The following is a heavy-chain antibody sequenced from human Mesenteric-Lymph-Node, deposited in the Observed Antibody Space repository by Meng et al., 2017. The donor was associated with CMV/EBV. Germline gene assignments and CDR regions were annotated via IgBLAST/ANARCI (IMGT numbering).Heavy chain of an antibody. Sequence: GESLKISCDASGFSFSSFGMHWVRQAPGEGLEWVSFIRNDESDKWYADSVKGRFTVSRDNSKNILHLHLNSLRLEDTAVYYCVRDGGLPRYYYFALDVWGQGTMVTVSS. CDR1: GFSFSSFG. J-gene: IGHJ6*02. V-gene: IGHV3-30*02. CDR2: IRNDESDK. CDR3: VRDGGLPRYYYFALDV.